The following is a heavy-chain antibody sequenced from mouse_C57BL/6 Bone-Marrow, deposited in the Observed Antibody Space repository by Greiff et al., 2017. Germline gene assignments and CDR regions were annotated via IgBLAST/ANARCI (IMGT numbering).Heavy chain of an antibody. CDR3: ARTGFDY. CDR2: IDPSDSYT. V-gene: IGHV1-69*01. Sequence: QVQLQQPGAELVMPGASVKLSCKASGYTFTSYWMHWVKQRPGQGLEWIGEIDPSDSYTKSNQKFKGKSTLTVDKSYSTAYMQLSSLTSEDSAVYYCARTGFDYWGQGTTLTVSS. J-gene: IGHJ2*01. D-gene: IGHD4-1*01. CDR1: GYTFTSYW.